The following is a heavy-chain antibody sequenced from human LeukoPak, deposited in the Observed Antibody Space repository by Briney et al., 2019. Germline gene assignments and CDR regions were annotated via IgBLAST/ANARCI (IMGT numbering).Heavy chain of an antibody. Sequence: SETLSLTCTVSGGSISSYYWSWIRQPAGKGLEWIGRIYTSGSTNYNPSLKSRVTMSVDTSKNQFSLKLSSVTAADTAVYYCARVRAREGSVGPFDYWGQGTLVTVSS. J-gene: IGHJ4*02. V-gene: IGHV4-4*07. CDR1: GGSISSYY. CDR2: IYTSGST. CDR3: ARVRAREGSVGPFDY. D-gene: IGHD3-10*01.